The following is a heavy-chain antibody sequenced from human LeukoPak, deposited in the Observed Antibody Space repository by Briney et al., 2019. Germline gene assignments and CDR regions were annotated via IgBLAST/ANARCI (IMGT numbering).Heavy chain of an antibody. CDR2: INEDGRER. D-gene: IGHD3-22*01. CDR1: GFSFSSYW. Sequence: GGSLRLSCAASGFSFSSYWMSWVRQAPGKGLEWVANINEDGRERNYVDSVKGRFTISRDNAKKSLYLQMNSLRAEDTAEYYCARAGYYDSSRYYPGCWGQGSLVTVSS. V-gene: IGHV3-7*03. J-gene: IGHJ4*02. CDR3: ARAGYYDSSRYYPGC.